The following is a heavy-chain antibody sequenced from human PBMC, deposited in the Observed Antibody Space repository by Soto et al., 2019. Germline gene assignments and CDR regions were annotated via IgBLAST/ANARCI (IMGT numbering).Heavy chain of an antibody. CDR1: GYTFTSWD. Sequence: QVQLVQSGAEVKKPGASVKVSCKASGYTFTSWDVYWVRQAAGQGLEWMGYMNPRSGNTGYEQKFQGRVTMTRDTSISTAYMELSSLTSDDTAVYCCTASSWTGAGLDFWGQGTPVTVSS. CDR2: MNPRSGNT. J-gene: IGHJ4*01. D-gene: IGHD6-13*01. V-gene: IGHV1-8*01. CDR3: TASSWTGAGLDF.